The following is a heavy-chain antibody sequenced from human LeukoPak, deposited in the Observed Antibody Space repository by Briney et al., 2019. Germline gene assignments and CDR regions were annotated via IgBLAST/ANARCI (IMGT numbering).Heavy chain of an antibody. J-gene: IGHJ4*02. CDR2: ISHSGST. V-gene: IGHV4-4*02. CDR1: GGSISSSNW. Sequence: SETLSLTCAVSGGSISSSNWWSWVRQSPGKGLEWIGEISHSGSTNYNPSLESRVTISVDKSKNQFSLKLTSVTAADMAVYFCARVNGTTPFDCWGQGTLVTVSS. CDR3: ARVNGTTPFDC. D-gene: IGHD1-1*01.